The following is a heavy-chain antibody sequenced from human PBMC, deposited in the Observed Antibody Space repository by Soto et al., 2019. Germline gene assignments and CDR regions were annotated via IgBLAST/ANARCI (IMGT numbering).Heavy chain of an antibody. J-gene: IGHJ5*02. V-gene: IGHV5-10-1*01. CDR3: ARHFGFDP. Sequence: PGESLKISCNGSGYSFTSYWISWVRQMPGKGLEWMGKIDPSDSYTKYSPSFQGHVTISADKSISTAYLQWSSLRASDTAMYYCARHFGFDPWGQGTLVTVSS. D-gene: IGHD3-3*02. CDR1: GYSFTSYW. CDR2: IDPSDSYT.